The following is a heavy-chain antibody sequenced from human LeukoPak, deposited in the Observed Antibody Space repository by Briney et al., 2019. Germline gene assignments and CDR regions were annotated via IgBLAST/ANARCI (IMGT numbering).Heavy chain of an antibody. J-gene: IGHJ4*02. Sequence: QPGRSLRLSCTASGFTFGDYAMSWFRQAPGKGLEWVGFIRSKAYGGTTEYAASVKGRFTISRGDSKSIAYLQMNSLKTDDTAVYYCTRDYGSYYYDSSGYYFSDYWGQGTMVTVSS. CDR1: GFTFGDYA. CDR3: TRDYGSYYYDSSGYYFSDY. CDR2: IRSKAYGGTT. V-gene: IGHV3-49*03. D-gene: IGHD3-22*01.